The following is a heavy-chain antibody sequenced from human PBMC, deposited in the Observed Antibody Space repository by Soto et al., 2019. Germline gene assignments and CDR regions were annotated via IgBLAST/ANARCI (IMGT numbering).Heavy chain of an antibody. Sequence: SSETLSLTCTVSGASISSSSYYWGWIRQPPGKGLERIGSIYYSGSTYYNPSLKSRVTISVDTSKNRFSLKLSSATATDTAVYYCARHGADDDSNYGGGPYYYYGMDVWGQGTTVTVSS. CDR2: IYYSGST. CDR3: ARHGADDDSNYGGGPYYYYGMDV. D-gene: IGHD4-4*01. CDR1: GASISSSSYY. V-gene: IGHV4-39*01. J-gene: IGHJ6*02.